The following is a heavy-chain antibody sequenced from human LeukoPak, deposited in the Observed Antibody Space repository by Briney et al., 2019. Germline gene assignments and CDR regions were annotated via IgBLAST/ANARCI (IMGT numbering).Heavy chain of an antibody. D-gene: IGHD3-9*01. CDR1: GGSFSGYY. CDR2: INHSGST. V-gene: IGHV4-34*01. Sequence: PSETLSLTCAVYGGSFSGYYWSWIRQPPGKGLEWIGEINHSGSTNYNPSLKSRVTISVDTSKNQFSLKLSSVTAAGTAVYYCARLAYYDILTGYEDYWGQGTLVTVSS. CDR3: ARLAYYDILTGYEDY. J-gene: IGHJ4*02.